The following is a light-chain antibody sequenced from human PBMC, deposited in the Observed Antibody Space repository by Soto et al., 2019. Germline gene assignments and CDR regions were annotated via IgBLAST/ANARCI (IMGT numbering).Light chain of an antibody. CDR1: QSVSRN. CDR3: QQYNNLSPLT. CDR2: GSY. V-gene: IGKV3-15*01. Sequence: VVMTQSPATLSVSPGESATLSCRASQSVSRNLAWYQQKPGQAPRLLLYGSYFRATNVTDRFTGRWSGTEFNLTISGLQSDDSAIYYCQQYNNLSPLTFGEGTKVEIK. J-gene: IGKJ4*01.